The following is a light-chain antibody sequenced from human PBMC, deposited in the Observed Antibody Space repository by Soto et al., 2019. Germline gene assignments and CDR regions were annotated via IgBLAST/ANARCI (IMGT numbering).Light chain of an antibody. CDR2: EVS. CDR3: SSYTTSSTLGVL. V-gene: IGLV2-14*01. Sequence: QSVLTQPASVSGSPGQSITISCTGTSSDAGGYNYVSWYQQYPGKAPKVMIYEVSNRPSGVSNRFSGSKSGNTASLTISGLQAEDEADYYCSSYTTSSTLGVLFGGGTQLTVL. J-gene: IGLJ2*01. CDR1: SSDAGGYNY.